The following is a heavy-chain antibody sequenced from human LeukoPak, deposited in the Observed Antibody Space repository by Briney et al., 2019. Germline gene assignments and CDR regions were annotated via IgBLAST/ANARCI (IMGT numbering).Heavy chain of an antibody. D-gene: IGHD5-18*01. CDR3: ARDSGYSYGYDFDY. CDR1: GFTFSSYS. V-gene: IGHV3-48*01. Sequence: GGSLRLSCAASGFTFSSYSMNWVRQAPGKGLEWVSYISSSSSTIYYADSVKGRFTISRDNAKNSLYLQMNSLRAEDTAVYYCARDSGYSYGYDFDYWGQGTLVTVSS. CDR2: ISSSSSTI. J-gene: IGHJ4*02.